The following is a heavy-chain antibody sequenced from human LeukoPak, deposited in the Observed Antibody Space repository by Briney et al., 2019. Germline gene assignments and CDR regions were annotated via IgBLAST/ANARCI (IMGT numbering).Heavy chain of an antibody. D-gene: IGHD6-13*01. CDR1: GFHFSSHA. J-gene: IGHJ5*02. CDR3: AKDPRGSSSWYGRFDP. CDR2: ISGSGGST. Sequence: GSLRPSFAASGFHFSSHAMSWVRPAPGKGLEWVSAISGSGGSTYYADSVKGRFTISRDNSKNTLYLQMNSLRAEDTAVYYCAKDPRGSSSWYGRFDPWGQGTLVTVSS. V-gene: IGHV3-23*01.